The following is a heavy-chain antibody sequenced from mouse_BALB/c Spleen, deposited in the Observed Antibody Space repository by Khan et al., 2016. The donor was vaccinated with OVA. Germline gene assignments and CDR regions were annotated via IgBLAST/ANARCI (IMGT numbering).Heavy chain of an antibody. CDR2: ISYSGGF. CDR1: GYSITSGYS. Sequence: EVQLQESGPDLVKPSQSLSLTCTVTGYSITSGYSWHWIRQFPGNILEWMGYISYSGGFNSNPSLNSRTSITRDTSTNQFFMQLNSVTTDDTATYYGGRDGNYMDYWGQGTSVTVSS. J-gene: IGHJ4*01. V-gene: IGHV3-1*02. CDR3: GRDGNYMDY. D-gene: IGHD2-1*01.